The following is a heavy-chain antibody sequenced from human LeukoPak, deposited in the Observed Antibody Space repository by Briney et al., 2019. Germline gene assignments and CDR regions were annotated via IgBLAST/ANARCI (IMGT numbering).Heavy chain of an antibody. CDR2: ISWNSGNI. V-gene: IGHV3-9*01. Sequence: PGGSLRLSCAASGFTFDDYAMHWVRQPPGKGLEWVSGISWNSGNIDYADSVKGRFTISRDNAKNSLYLQMNSLRPEDTAFYYCAEDDSSDHYYSYFDSWGQGTLVTVSS. CDR3: AEDDSSDHYYSYFDS. J-gene: IGHJ4*02. D-gene: IGHD3-22*01. CDR1: GFTFDDYA.